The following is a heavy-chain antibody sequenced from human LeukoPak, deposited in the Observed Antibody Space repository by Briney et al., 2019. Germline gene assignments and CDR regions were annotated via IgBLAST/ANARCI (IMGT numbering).Heavy chain of an antibody. J-gene: IGHJ1*01. Sequence: GGSLRLSCAAAGFTVSNYWMSWVRHAPGKGLKCVANIKQDGSEKYYVDSVKGRFTISRDNAKNSLYLQMNSLRAEDTAVYYCARVSSAGYSSGSSPFQHWGQGTLVTVSS. CDR3: ARVSSAGYSSGSSPFQH. V-gene: IGHV3-7*01. D-gene: IGHD6-19*01. CDR1: GFTVSNYW. CDR2: IKQDGSEK.